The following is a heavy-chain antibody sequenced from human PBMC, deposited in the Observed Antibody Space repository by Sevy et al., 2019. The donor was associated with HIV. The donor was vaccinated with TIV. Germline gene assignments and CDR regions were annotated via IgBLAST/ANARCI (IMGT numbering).Heavy chain of an antibody. D-gene: IGHD1-1*01. CDR1: GVSISPYY. V-gene: IGHV4-59*01. CDR2: SGST. CDR3: ARGGPNQHQLDYFDY. Sequence: SETLSLTCTVSGVSISPYYWAWIRQPPGKGLECIGFSGSTTYTPSLKTRVTTSVERSKNKFSLKLSSVTAADTAIYYCARGGPNQHQLDYFDYWGQGTLVTVSS. J-gene: IGHJ4*02.